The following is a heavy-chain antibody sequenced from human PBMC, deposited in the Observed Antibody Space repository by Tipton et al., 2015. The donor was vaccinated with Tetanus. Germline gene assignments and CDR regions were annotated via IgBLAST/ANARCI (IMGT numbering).Heavy chain of an antibody. D-gene: IGHD6-13*01. Sequence: SLRLSCAASGFTFSSYSMNWVRQAPGKGLEWVSSISSSSSYIYYADSVTGRFTISRDNAKNSLYLQMNSLRAEDTAVYYCARHPSGRGRGIAAPDYWGQGTLVTVSS. V-gene: IGHV3-21*01. CDR2: ISSSSSYI. CDR1: GFTFSSYS. CDR3: ARHPSGRGRGIAAPDY. J-gene: IGHJ4*02.